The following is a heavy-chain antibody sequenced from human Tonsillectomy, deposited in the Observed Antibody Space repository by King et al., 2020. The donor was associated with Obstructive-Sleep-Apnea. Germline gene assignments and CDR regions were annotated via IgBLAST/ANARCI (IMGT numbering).Heavy chain of an antibody. CDR2: IIGSGGGT. V-gene: IGHV3-23*04. CDR3: VKGYYYGSGGFDY. J-gene: IGHJ4*02. Sequence: VQLVESGGGLVQPGGSLRLSCAASGYTFSSYAMSWGRQDPGKGLEWVSAIIGSGGGTYYADAVKGRFTISRDNSKNTPYLQMISLTAEATAVYYCVKGYYYGSGGFDYWGQGTLVTVSS. D-gene: IGHD3-10*01. CDR1: GYTFSSYA.